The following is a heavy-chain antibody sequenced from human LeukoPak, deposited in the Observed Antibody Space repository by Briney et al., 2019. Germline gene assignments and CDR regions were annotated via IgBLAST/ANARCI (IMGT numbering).Heavy chain of an antibody. CDR3: ARDRVGATTDYYYYGMDV. J-gene: IGHJ6*02. V-gene: IGHV4-39*07. CDR2: IYYSGST. CDR1: GGSISSSSYY. Sequence: SETLSLTCTVSGGSISSSSYYWGWIRQPPGKGLEWIGSIYYSGSTYYNPSLKSRVTISVDTSKNQFSLKLSSVTAADTAVYYCARDRVGATTDYYYYGMDVWGQGTTVTVSS. D-gene: IGHD1-26*01.